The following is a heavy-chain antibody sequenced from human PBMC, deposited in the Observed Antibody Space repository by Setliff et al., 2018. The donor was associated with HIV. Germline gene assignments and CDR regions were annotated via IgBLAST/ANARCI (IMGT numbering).Heavy chain of an antibody. D-gene: IGHD3-10*01. J-gene: IGHJ3*02. Sequence: GGSLRLSCAASGFTFSSAWMSWVRQAPGKGLEWVGRVKSKSDGGTTDYAAPVKGRFTISRDDSKNTLYLQMNSLKTEDTAVYYCTTDFSFARDAFDIWGQGTMVTVSS. CDR3: TTDFSFARDAFDI. CDR1: GFTFSSAW. CDR2: VKSKSDGGTT. V-gene: IGHV3-15*01.